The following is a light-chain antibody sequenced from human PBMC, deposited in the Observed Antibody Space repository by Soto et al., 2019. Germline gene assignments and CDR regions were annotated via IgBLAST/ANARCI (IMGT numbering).Light chain of an antibody. CDR1: QGIRDA. Sequence: IQMTQSPSSLSASVGDRVTITCRASQGIRDALGWYQQKPGKAPKLLIYDASSLQGGVPSRFSGSGSGTDFTLTITSLQPEDFATYYCQQSYSSRWTFGQGTKVDIK. V-gene: IGKV1-39*01. J-gene: IGKJ1*01. CDR3: QQSYSSRWT. CDR2: DAS.